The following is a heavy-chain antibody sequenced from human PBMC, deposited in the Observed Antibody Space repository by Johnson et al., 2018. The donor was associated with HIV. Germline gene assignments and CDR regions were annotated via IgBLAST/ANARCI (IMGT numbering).Heavy chain of an antibody. CDR1: GFTFDDYD. V-gene: IGHV3-30*02. CDR2: IRYDGNNK. Sequence: QVQLVESGGGVIRPGGSLRLSCAASGFTFDDYDMSWVRQAPGMGLEWATFIRYDGNNKYYADSMRGRLTISRDNSKNTVYLQMNSLRTEDTAVYYCAKDVGNYWPDAFDIWGQGTLVTVSS. J-gene: IGHJ3*02. D-gene: IGHD3-22*01. CDR3: AKDVGNYWPDAFDI.